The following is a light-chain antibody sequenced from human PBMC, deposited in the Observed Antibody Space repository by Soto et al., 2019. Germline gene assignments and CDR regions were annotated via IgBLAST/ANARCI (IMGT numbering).Light chain of an antibody. CDR1: QSVSSN. Sequence: EIVMTQSPATLSVSPGERDTLSCRASQSVSSNLAWYQQKPGQVPRLLIYGASTRATGIPARFSGSGSGTEFTLTISSLQSEDFAVYYCQQYNNWPLTFGGGTKVDIK. V-gene: IGKV3-15*01. CDR3: QQYNNWPLT. CDR2: GAS. J-gene: IGKJ4*01.